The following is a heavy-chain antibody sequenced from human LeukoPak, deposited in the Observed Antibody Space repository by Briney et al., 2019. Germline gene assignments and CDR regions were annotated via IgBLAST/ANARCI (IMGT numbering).Heavy chain of an antibody. CDR2: INHSGRT. V-gene: IGHV4-34*01. CDR1: GGSLSGAY. D-gene: IGHD3-3*01. CDR3: ARDQCTTINCPLRF. Sequence: SETLSLTCAVSGGSLSGAYCTWIRQSPGKGLEWIGEINHSGRTNYNPSLEGRVTISLDTSKGQFSLILSSVTAADTAVYYCARDQCTTINCPLRFWGQGTLVTVSS. J-gene: IGHJ4*02.